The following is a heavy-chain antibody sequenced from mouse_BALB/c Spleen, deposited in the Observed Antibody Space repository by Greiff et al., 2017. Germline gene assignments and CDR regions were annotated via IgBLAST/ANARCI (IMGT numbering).Heavy chain of an antibody. J-gene: IGHJ1*01. Sequence: EVKLMESGGGLVQPGGSRKLSCAASVFTFSSFGMHWVRQAPEKGLEWVAYISSGSSTIYYADTVKGRFTISRDNPKNTLFLQMTSLRSEDTAMYYCAKDGLRPYWYFDVWGAGTTVTVSS. CDR1: VFTFSSFG. CDR3: AKDGLRPYWYFDV. V-gene: IGHV5-17*02. D-gene: IGHD1-2*01. CDR2: ISSGSSTI.